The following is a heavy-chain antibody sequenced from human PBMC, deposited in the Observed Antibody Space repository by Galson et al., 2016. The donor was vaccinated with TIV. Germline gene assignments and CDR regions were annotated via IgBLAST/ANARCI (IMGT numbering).Heavy chain of an antibody. CDR3: ARRGSSSGAFDF. CDR2: VYYSGTT. V-gene: IGHV4-39*01. Sequence: ETLSLTCGVSGDSISRGLNFWAWIRQSPGKGLAWIGHVYYSGTTYYHPSLESRVTISVDTSKNQFSLSLTSVTAADTALYCCARRGSSSGAFDFWGQGILVTVSS. CDR1: GDSISRGLNF. D-gene: IGHD6-6*01. J-gene: IGHJ4*02.